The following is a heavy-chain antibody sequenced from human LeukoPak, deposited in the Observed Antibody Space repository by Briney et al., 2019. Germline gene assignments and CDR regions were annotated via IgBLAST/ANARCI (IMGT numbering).Heavy chain of an antibody. V-gene: IGHV3-21*01. CDR2: ISSSSSYI. CDR3: ARYCSSTSCLYYYYGMDV. CDR1: GFTFSSYS. Sequence: GGSLRLSCAASGFTFSSYSMNWVRQAPGKGLEWVSSISSSSSYIYYADSVKGRFTISRDNAKNSLYLQMNSLRAEDTAVYYCARYCSSTSCLYYYYGMDVWGEGTTVTVSS. J-gene: IGHJ6*04. D-gene: IGHD2-2*01.